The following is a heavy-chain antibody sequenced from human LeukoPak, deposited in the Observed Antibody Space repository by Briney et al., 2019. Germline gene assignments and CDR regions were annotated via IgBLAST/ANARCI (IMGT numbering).Heavy chain of an antibody. D-gene: IGHD2-15*01. CDR2: ISGSGGTT. CDR3: AKSPFAGYCSGGSCYQIDY. J-gene: IGHJ4*02. V-gene: IGHV3-23*01. CDR1: GFTFSSYS. Sequence: GGSLRLSCAASGFTFSSYSMNWVRQAPGKGLEWVSAISGSGGTTYYADSVKGRSTISRDNSKNTLYLQMNSLRAEDTAVYYCAKSPFAGYCSGGSCYQIDYWGQGTLVTVSS.